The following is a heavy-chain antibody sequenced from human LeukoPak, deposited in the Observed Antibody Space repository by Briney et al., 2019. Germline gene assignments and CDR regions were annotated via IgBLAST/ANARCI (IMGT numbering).Heavy chain of an antibody. Sequence: GGSLRLSCAASGFTFSSSAMSWVRQAPGKGLEWVSSISGSGSGGSTYYADSVKGRFTISRDNSKNTLYLQMNSLRAEDTAVYYCAKGRWAGYGSGGNLFDPWGQGTLVTVSS. CDR2: ISGSGSGGST. CDR1: GFTFSSSA. V-gene: IGHV3-23*01. J-gene: IGHJ5*02. D-gene: IGHD3-10*01. CDR3: AKGRWAGYGSGGNLFDP.